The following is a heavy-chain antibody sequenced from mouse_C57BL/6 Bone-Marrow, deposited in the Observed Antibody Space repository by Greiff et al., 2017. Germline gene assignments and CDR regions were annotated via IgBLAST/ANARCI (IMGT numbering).Heavy chain of an antibody. J-gene: IGHJ3*01. CDR2: IDPADSYT. Sequence: VQLQQPGAELVMPGASVKLSCKASGYTFTSYWMHWVKQRPGQGLEWIGEIDPADSYTNYTQKFKGKSTFTVDKSSSTPYMQLSSLTSEDSAIYYCARDDRPEGFDYWGQGTLVTVSA. CDR1: GYTFTSYW. V-gene: IGHV1-69*01. CDR3: ARDDRPEGFDY.